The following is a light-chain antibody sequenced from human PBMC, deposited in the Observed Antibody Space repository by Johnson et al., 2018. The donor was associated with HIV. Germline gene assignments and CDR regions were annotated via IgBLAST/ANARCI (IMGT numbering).Light chain of an antibody. J-gene: IGLJ1*01. CDR2: DNN. V-gene: IGLV1-51*01. Sequence: QSVLTQPPSVSAAPGQKVTISCSGSSSNIGNNYVSWYQQLPGTAPKLLISDNNKRPSGIPDRFSGSKSGTSSTLGITGLQTGDEADYYCGTWDSSLISNVFGPGTKVTVL. CDR1: SSNIGNNY. CDR3: GTWDSSLISNV.